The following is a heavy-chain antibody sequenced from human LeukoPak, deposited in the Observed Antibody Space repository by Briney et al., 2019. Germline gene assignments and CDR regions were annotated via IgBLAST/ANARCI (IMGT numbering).Heavy chain of an antibody. V-gene: IGHV4-59*01. CDR1: GGSISSYY. CDR3: AREGCSSTSCYRYAFDI. J-gene: IGHJ3*02. Sequence: SETLSLTCTVSGGSISSYYWSWIRQPPGKGLEWIGYIYYSGSTNYNPSLKGRVTISVGTSKNQFSLKLSSVTAADTAVYYCAREGCSSTSCYRYAFDIWGQGTMVTVSS. D-gene: IGHD2-2*01. CDR2: IYYSGST.